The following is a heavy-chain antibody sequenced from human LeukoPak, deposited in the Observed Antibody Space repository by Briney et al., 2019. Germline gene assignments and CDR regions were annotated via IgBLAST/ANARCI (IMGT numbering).Heavy chain of an antibody. V-gene: IGHV4-59*01. CDR1: GGSISSYY. CDR2: IYYSGST. CDR3: ARTMVRGVHRTRFDP. D-gene: IGHD3-10*01. Sequence: SETLSLTCTVSGGSISSYYWSWIRQPPGKGLEWIGYIYYSGSTNYNPSLKSRVTISVDTSKNQFSLKLSSVTAADTAVYYCARTMVRGVHRTRFDPWGQGTLVTVSS. J-gene: IGHJ5*02.